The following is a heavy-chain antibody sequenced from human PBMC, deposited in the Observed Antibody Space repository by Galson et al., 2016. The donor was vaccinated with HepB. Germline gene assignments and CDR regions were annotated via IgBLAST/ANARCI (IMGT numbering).Heavy chain of an antibody. CDR3: ARAKINSGYYYMDV. D-gene: IGHD4-23*01. CDR1: GGSSSSYY. J-gene: IGHJ6*03. CDR2: IYYTGST. Sequence: SETLSLTCTFSGGSSSSYYWSWIRQPPGKGLEWIGYIYYTGSTDYNPSLKSRVTISLDTSQNQFSLNLSSVTAADTAVYYCARAKINSGYYYMDVWGKGTTVTVSS. V-gene: IGHV4-59*01.